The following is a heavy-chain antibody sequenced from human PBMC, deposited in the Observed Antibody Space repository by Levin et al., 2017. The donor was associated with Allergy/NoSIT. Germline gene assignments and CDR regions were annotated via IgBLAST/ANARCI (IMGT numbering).Heavy chain of an antibody. V-gene: IGHV3-66*01. D-gene: IGHD5-18*01. J-gene: IGHJ4*02. Sequence: GGSLRLSCAVSGFTVGNNYMNWVRQAPGKGLEWVSVIYSRGSTDYAESVKGRFTISRDSSKNTLYLQMNSLRVEDTAVYYCARKTDTAMITGDFWGQGTLVTVSS. CDR1: GFTVGNNY. CDR2: IYSRGST. CDR3: ARKTDTAMITGDF.